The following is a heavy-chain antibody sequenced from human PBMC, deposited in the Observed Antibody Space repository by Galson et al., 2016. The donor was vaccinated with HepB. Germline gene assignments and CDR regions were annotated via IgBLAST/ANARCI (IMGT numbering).Heavy chain of an antibody. V-gene: IGHV3-23*01. CDR2: ISGDGAP. D-gene: IGHD2-21*02. Sequence: SLRLSCAASGFTFSSYAMSWVRQAPGKGLEWVSSISGDGAPYYVDSTKGRFTISRDNSKNTLFLQMNSLRAEDTAVYYCAKSLLGVTLVSYYYGMDVWGQGTTVTVSS. J-gene: IGHJ6*02. CDR1: GFTFSSYA. CDR3: AKSLLGVTLVSYYYGMDV.